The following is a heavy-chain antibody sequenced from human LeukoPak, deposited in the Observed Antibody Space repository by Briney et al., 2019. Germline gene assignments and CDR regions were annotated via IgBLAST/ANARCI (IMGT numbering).Heavy chain of an antibody. J-gene: IGHJ6*02. CDR1: GGSINSGGYY. Sequence: PSQTLSLTCTVSGGSINSGGYYWSRIRQHPGKGLEWIGYIYYTGSTYYNPSLKSRVTISVDTSENQFSLKLSSVTAADTAVYYCARRNDDYQYYGMDVWGQGTTVTVSS. CDR2: IYYTGST. CDR3: ARRNDDYQYYGMDV. D-gene: IGHD1-1*01. V-gene: IGHV4-31*03.